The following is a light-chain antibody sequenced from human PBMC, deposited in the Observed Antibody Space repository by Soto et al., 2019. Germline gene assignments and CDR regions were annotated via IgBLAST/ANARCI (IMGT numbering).Light chain of an antibody. Sequence: IQLTQCPSSLSACVGDRVTLTCRASQGINTFLAWYQQKPGKAPKLLIYKASSLESGVPSRFSGSGSGTEFTLTINSLQADDFATYYCQQHNSFSITFGQGTRLAI. CDR1: QGINTF. J-gene: IGKJ5*01. CDR2: KAS. CDR3: QQHNSFSIT. V-gene: IGKV1-5*03.